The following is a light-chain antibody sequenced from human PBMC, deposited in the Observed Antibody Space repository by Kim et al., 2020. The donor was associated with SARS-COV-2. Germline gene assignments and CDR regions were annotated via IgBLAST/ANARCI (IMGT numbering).Light chain of an antibody. V-gene: IGLV3-1*01. Sequence: SVSPVQTASITCSGDKLGDKYACWYQQKPGQSPVPVIYQDSKRPSGIPERFSGSNSGNTATLTISGTQAMDEADYYCQAWDSSSVVFGGGTQLTVL. CDR3: QAWDSSSVV. CDR2: QDS. CDR1: KLGDKY. J-gene: IGLJ2*01.